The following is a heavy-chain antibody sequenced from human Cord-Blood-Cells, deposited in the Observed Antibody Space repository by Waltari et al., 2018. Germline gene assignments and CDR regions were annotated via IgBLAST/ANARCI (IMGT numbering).Heavy chain of an antibody. Sequence: QVQLVQSGAEVKKPGAPVKVSCKASGYTSTGYYMHWVRQAPGQGLEWMVRINPNSGGTNYAQKFQGRVTMTRDTSISTAYMELSRLRSDDTAVYYCARPLELGTEGDYWGQGTLVTVSS. V-gene: IGHV1-2*06. D-gene: IGHD7-27*01. CDR3: ARPLELGTEGDY. CDR1: GYTSTGYY. CDR2: INPNSGGT. J-gene: IGHJ4*02.